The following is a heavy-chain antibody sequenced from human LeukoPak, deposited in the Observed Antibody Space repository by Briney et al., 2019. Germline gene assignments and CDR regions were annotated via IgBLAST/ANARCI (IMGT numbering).Heavy chain of an antibody. V-gene: IGHV3-33*01. Sequence: GGSLRLSCAAPGFTFSSYGMHWVRQAPGKGLEWVAIIWYDGSNKYYADTVKGRFTISRDNSKNTLYLQMNSLRAEDTAVYYCARADSSSWPGEAFDAWGQGAMVTVSS. D-gene: IGHD6-13*01. J-gene: IGHJ3*01. CDR1: GFTFSSYG. CDR2: IWYDGSNK. CDR3: ARADSSSWPGEAFDA.